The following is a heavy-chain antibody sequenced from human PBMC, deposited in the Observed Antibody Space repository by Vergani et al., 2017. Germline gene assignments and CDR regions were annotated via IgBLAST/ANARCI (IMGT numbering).Heavy chain of an antibody. Sequence: QVQLQESGPGLVKPSQTLSLTCTVSGGSISSGSYYWSWIRQPAGKGLEWIGRIYTSGSTNYNPSLKSRVTISVDTSKNQFSLKLSSVTAADTAVYYCARARSGYLHHFDYWGQGTLVTVSS. CDR2: IYTSGST. J-gene: IGHJ4*02. CDR3: ARARSGYLHHFDY. V-gene: IGHV4-61*02. D-gene: IGHD3-22*01. CDR1: GGSISSGSYY.